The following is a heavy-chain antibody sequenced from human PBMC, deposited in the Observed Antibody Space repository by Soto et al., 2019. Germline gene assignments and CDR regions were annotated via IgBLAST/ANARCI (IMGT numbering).Heavy chain of an antibody. CDR1: GGTFSTFG. Sequence: SVKVSCKTSGGTFSTFGISWVRQAPGQGLEWMGGIIPFFGTAEYSQKFEDRITITADESTNTVYMDLRSLTSEDTAIYYCARTAPMDAGDKHYYDFWGQGALVTAPQ. D-gene: IGHD4-17*01. J-gene: IGHJ4*02. V-gene: IGHV1-69*13. CDR3: ARTAPMDAGDKHYYDF. CDR2: IIPFFGTA.